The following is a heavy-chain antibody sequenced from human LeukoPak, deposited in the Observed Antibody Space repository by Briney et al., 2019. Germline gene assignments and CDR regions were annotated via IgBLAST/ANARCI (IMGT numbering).Heavy chain of an antibody. V-gene: IGHV3-74*01. CDR3: VRAGYRDAYNL. J-gene: IGHJ4*02. D-gene: IGHD5-24*01. CDR2: INSEGSST. Sequence: GGSLRLSCAASGFTFSTYWMDWVRQTPGKGLVWVSRINSEGSSTSYADSVKGRFTISRDNAKNTLSLQMNSLRAEDTAVYYCVRAGYRDAYNLWGQGTLVTVSS. CDR1: GFTFSTYW.